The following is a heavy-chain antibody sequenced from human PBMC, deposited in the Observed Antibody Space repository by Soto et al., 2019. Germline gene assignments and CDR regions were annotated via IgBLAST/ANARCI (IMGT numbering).Heavy chain of an antibody. V-gene: IGHV3-64D*06. CDR1: GFAFSSYA. CDR2: VRGNGDPP. Sequence: GGSLRLSCAASGFAFSSYALHWVRQAPGKGLEYISGVRGNGDPPFYTDSVKGRFTISRDTSKNTLYLQMTTLSADDTAVYYCVKSRGGNNFDFFDWGQGTLVTVSS. CDR3: VKSRGGNNFDFFD. J-gene: IGHJ4*02. D-gene: IGHD5-12*01.